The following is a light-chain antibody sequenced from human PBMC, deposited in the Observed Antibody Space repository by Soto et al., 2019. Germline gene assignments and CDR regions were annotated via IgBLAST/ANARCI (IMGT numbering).Light chain of an antibody. CDR1: QSIISY. CDR3: QQSYSSPGT. V-gene: IGKV1-39*01. CDR2: AAS. Sequence: DIQMTQSPSSLSASVGDRVTITCRASQSIISYLNWYQQKPGKAPKLLIFAASSLQSGLPSRFSGSGSGTDFTLIISSLQPEDFATYYCQQSYSSPGTFGQGTKVEIK. J-gene: IGKJ2*01.